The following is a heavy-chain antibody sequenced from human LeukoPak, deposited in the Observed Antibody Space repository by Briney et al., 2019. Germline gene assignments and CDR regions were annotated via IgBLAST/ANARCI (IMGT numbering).Heavy chain of an antibody. CDR2: IIPIFGTA. V-gene: IGHV1-69*13. CDR3: ARGYSSSWYGSGYYYGMDV. J-gene: IGHJ6*02. Sequence: SVTVSCKASGGTFSSYAISWVRQAPGQGLEWMGGIIPIFGTANYAQKFQGRVTITADESTSTAYMELSSLRSEDTAVYYCARGYSSSWYGSGYYYGMDVWGQGTTVTVSS. D-gene: IGHD6-13*01. CDR1: GGTFSSYA.